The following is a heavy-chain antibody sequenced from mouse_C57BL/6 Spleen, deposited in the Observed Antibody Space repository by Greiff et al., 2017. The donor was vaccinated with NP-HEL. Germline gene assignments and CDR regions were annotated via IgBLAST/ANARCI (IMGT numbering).Heavy chain of an antibody. CDR1: GYTFTNYW. Sequence: QVQLQQSGAELVRPGTSVKMSCKASGYTFTNYWIGWAKQRPGHGLEWIGDIYPGGGYTNYNEKFKGKATLTADKSSSTAYMQFSSLTSEDSAIYYCARKVVAPYYAMDYWGQGTSVTVSS. J-gene: IGHJ4*01. CDR3: ARKVVAPYYAMDY. CDR2: IYPGGGYT. V-gene: IGHV1-63*01. D-gene: IGHD1-1*01.